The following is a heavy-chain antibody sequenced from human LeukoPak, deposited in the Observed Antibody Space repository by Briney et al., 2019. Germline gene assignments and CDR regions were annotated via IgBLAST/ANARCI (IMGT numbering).Heavy chain of an antibody. CDR3: AREPNYYDSSGYYYYGMDV. D-gene: IGHD3-22*01. CDR1: GGSISSSSYC. CDR2: IYYSGST. Sequence: SETLSLTCTVSGGSISSSSYCWGWIRQPPGKGLEWIGSIYYSGSTYYNPSLKSRVTISVDTSKNQFSLKLSSVTAADTAVYYCAREPNYYDSSGYYYYGMDVWGQGTTVTVSS. V-gene: IGHV4-39*07. J-gene: IGHJ6*02.